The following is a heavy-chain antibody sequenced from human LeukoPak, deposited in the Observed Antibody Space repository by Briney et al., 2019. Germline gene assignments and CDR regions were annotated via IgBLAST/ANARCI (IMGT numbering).Heavy chain of an antibody. CDR1: GFTFGSYG. V-gene: IGHV3-30*02. J-gene: IGHJ3*02. CDR2: IRYDGSNK. D-gene: IGHD1-26*01. CDR3: AKDQWEHNAFDI. Sequence: GGSLRLSCAASGFTFGSYGMHWVRQAPGKGLEWVAFIRYDGSNKYYADSVKGRFTISRDNSKNTLYLQMNSLRAEDTAVYYCAKDQWEHNAFDIWGQGTMVTVSS.